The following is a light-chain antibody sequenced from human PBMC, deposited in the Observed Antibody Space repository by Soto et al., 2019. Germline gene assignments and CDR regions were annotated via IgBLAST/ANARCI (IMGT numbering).Light chain of an antibody. Sequence: QSVLAQPSSVSGSPGQSITISCTGTSTDVGGYNYVSWYQHHPGKGPKLIIYEVNNRPSGVSDRFSGSKSGNKASLAISNLEAEDESDYYCGSYTSTDTPFVLGTGTKVTVL. CDR1: STDVGGYNY. CDR3: GSYTSTDTPFV. J-gene: IGLJ1*01. V-gene: IGLV2-14*01. CDR2: EVN.